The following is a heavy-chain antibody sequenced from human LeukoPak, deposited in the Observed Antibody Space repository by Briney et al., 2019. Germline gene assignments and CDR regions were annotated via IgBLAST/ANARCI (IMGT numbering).Heavy chain of an antibody. D-gene: IGHD3-16*02. V-gene: IGHV4-61*01. CDR2: IYYSGST. Sequence: SETLSLTCAVSGYSISSGYYWSWIRQPPGKGLEWIGYIYYSGSTNYNPSLKSRVTISVDTSKNQFSLKLSSVTAADTAVYYCARYRNEALFAFDIWGQGTMVTVSS. CDR3: ARYRNEALFAFDI. CDR1: GYSISSGYY. J-gene: IGHJ3*02.